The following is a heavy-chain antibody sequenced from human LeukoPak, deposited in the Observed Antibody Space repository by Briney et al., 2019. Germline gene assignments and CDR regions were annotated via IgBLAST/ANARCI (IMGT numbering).Heavy chain of an antibody. CDR3: AGYGPPLDYYFDY. CDR1: GGTFSSYA. CDR2: IIPIFGTA. J-gene: IGHJ4*02. D-gene: IGHD3-10*01. V-gene: IGHV1-69*05. Sequence: ASVKVSCKASGGTFSSYAISWVRLAPGQGLEWMGGIIPIFGTANYAQKFQGRVTITTDESTSTAYMELSSLRSEDTAVYYCAGYGPPLDYYFDYWGQGTLVTVSS.